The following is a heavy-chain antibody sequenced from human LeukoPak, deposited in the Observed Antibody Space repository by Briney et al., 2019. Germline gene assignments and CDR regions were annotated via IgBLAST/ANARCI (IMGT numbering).Heavy chain of an antibody. J-gene: IGHJ4*02. Sequence: GGSLRLSCAASGFTFSSYNMNWVRQAPGKGLEWVSSISSSSSYIFYADSVKGRFTISRDNAKNSLHLQLNSLRAEDTAIYYCASLTRADYWGQGTLVTVSS. CDR1: GFTFSSYN. D-gene: IGHD3-9*01. CDR3: ASLTRADY. V-gene: IGHV3-21*01. CDR2: ISSSSSYI.